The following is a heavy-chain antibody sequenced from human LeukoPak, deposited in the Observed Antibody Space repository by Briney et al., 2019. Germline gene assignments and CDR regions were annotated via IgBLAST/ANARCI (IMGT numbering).Heavy chain of an antibody. Sequence: SVKVSCKASGCTFTSYGISWVRQAPGQGLEWMGGIIPIFGTANYAQKFQGRVTITADESTSTAYMELSSLRSEDTAVYYCARLSRWMSSSKYFDYWGQGTLVTVSS. V-gene: IGHV1-69*13. CDR1: GCTFTSYG. D-gene: IGHD6-6*01. CDR2: IIPIFGTA. CDR3: ARLSRWMSSSKYFDY. J-gene: IGHJ4*02.